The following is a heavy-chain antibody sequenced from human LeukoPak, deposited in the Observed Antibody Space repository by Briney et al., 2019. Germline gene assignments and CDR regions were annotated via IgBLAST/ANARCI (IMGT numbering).Heavy chain of an antibody. D-gene: IGHD2-15*01. V-gene: IGHV1-18*01. J-gene: IGHJ1*01. CDR1: GYTFNNHG. CDR3: ARDSADCSGGGCYSAEYFQH. CDR2: ISAYNGNT. Sequence: GASVKVSCKASGYTFNNHGISWVRQAPGQGLEWMGRISAYNGNTNYAQKVQDRVTMTTDTSTSTAYMELKSLTSDDTAVYYCARDSADCSGGGCYSAEYFQHWGQGTLVTVSS.